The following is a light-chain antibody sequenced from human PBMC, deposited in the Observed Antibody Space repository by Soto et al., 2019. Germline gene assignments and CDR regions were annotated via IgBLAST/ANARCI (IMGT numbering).Light chain of an antibody. CDR2: DVS. CDR3: GSYTRSGTLI. V-gene: IGLV2-14*01. J-gene: IGLJ1*01. CDR1: SGDIGDYNY. Sequence: QSVLTQPASVSGSPGQAITISCVGTSGDIGDYNYVSWYQQHPGKVPKVIIYDVSNRPSGVSYRFSGTKSGNTASLTVSGLQAEDEADYYCGSYTRSGTLIFGTGTKVTV.